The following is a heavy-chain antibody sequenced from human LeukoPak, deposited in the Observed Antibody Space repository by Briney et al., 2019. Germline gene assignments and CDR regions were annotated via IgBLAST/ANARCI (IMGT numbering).Heavy chain of an antibody. D-gene: IGHD3-3*01. CDR1: GHIFNHYA. CDR2: IGDGGGSS. V-gene: IGHV3-23*01. Sequence: PGGSLRLLCAACGHIFNHYAMSWAREARGKALVWVSGIGDGGGSSDYAESVKGRFTISRDNSKSTLYLQVDSLRAEDTALYYCAKMSGYYSRWASNFDYWGQGTLVTVSS. J-gene: IGHJ4*02. CDR3: AKMSGYYSRWASNFDY.